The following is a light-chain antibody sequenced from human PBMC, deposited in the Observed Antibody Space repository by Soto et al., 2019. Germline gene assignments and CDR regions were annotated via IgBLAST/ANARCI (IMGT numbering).Light chain of an antibody. CDR3: QQYGSSPLIT. CDR2: DAS. Sequence: EILLTQSPATVSFSPGYRANLSCTASQSVSSYLAWYQQKPGQAPRLLIYDASNRATGIPARFSGSGSGTDFTLTISRLEPEDFAVYHCQQYGSSPLITVGQGTRLEIK. V-gene: IGKV3-20*01. CDR1: QSVSSY. J-gene: IGKJ5*01.